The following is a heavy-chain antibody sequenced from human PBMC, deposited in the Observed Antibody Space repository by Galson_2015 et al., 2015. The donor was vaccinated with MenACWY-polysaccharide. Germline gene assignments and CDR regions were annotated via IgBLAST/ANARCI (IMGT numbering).Heavy chain of an antibody. J-gene: IGHJ4*02. V-gene: IGHV3-43*02. CDR3: AKDYGDFGPDV. CDR1: GFNFDSYA. Sequence: SLRLSCAASGFNFDSYAMHWVRQGPGKGLEWVSLIRGDGITTDYADSVKGRFTVSRDNSKNSLYLQMNSLRAEDTAFYYCAKDYGDFGPDVWGRGTLVT. CDR2: IRGDGITT. D-gene: IGHD4-17*01.